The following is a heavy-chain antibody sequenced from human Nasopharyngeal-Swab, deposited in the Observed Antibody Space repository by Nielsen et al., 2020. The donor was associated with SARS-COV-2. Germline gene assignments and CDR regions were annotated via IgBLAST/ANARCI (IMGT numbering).Heavy chain of an antibody. J-gene: IGHJ5*02. CDR2: IYYSGST. V-gene: IGHV4-39*01. D-gene: IGHD3-10*01. Sequence: PGKGLEWIGSIYYSGSTYYNPSLKSRVTISVDTSKNQFSLQLSSVTAADTAVYYCARVVKSLDHITMVQGVRTLDPWGQGTLVTVSS. CDR3: ARVVKSLDHITMVQGVRTLDP.